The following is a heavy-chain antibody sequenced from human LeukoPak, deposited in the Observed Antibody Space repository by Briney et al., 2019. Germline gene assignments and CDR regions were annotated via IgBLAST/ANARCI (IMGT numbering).Heavy chain of an antibody. CDR2: INPNSGGT. CDR3: ARDLRYCSGGSCYQYRIDV. J-gene: IGHJ6*02. D-gene: IGHD2-15*01. CDR1: GYTFTGYY. Sequence: ASVKVSCKASGYTFTGYYMHWVRQAPGQGLEWMGWINPNSGGTNYAQKFQGRVTMTRDTSISTAYMELSRLRSDDTAVYYCARDLRYCSGGSCYQYRIDVWGQGTTVTVSS. V-gene: IGHV1-2*02.